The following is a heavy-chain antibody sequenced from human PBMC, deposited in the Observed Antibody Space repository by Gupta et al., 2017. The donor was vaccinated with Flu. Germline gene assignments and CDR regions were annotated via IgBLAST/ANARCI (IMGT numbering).Heavy chain of an antibody. CDR3: ARGGIYDSSGYYSYYYYGMDV. CDR2: TYYRSKWYN. V-gene: IGHV6-1*01. CDR1: EDSVSSNSAA. D-gene: IGHD3-22*01. J-gene: IGHJ6*02. Sequence: QVQLQQSGPGLVKPSQTLSLTCAISEDSVSSNSAAWNWLRQSPSRGLEWLGRTYYRSKWYNDYAVSVKSRITINPDTSKNQFSLQLNSVTPEDTAVYYCARGGIYDSSGYYSYYYYGMDVWGQGTTVTVSS.